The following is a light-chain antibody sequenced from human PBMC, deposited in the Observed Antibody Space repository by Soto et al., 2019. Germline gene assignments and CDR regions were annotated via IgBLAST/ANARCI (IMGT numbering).Light chain of an antibody. Sequence: LTQPASVSGSPGQSITISCTGTTGDIGSYNRVSWYQQHPGKAPKLIIYEVTDRPSGVSNRFSGSKSGNTASLTISGLQAEDEAEYYCSSYTNINTRACVFGTGTKVTV. CDR2: EVT. V-gene: IGLV2-14*01. CDR1: TGDIGSYNR. J-gene: IGLJ1*01. CDR3: SSYTNINTRACV.